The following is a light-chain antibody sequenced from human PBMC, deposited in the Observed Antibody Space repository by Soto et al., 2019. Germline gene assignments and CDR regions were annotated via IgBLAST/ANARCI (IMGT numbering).Light chain of an antibody. V-gene: IGKV1-5*01. CDR3: QQYNSYSRT. CDR1: QSISRS. CDR2: AAS. J-gene: IGKJ1*01. Sequence: DFQMTQSPSSLSASVGDRVTITCLATQSISRSLNWYQQKPGKAPELLIYAASSLQSGVPSRFSGSGSGTEFTLTISSLQPDDFATYYCQQYNSYSRTFGQGTKVDIK.